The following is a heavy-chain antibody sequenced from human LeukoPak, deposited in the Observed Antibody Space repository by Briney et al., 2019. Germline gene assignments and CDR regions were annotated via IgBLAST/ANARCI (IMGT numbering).Heavy chain of an antibody. V-gene: IGHV4-39*01. CDR2: IYYSGST. D-gene: IGHD3-10*01. J-gene: IGHJ4*02. CDR3: ARQVGIGSGSHRPYFDY. Sequence: SETLSLTCTVSGGSISSSSYYWGWIRQPPGKGLEWIGSIYYSGSTYYNPSLKSRVTISVDTSKNQFSLKLSSVTAADTAVYYCARQVGIGSGSHRPYFDYWGQGTLVTVPS. CDR1: GGSISSSSYY.